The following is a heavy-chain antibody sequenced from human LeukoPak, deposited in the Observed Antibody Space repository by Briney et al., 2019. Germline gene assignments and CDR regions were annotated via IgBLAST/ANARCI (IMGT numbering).Heavy chain of an antibody. CDR1: GFTVSRNY. Sequence: GGSLRLSCAASGFTVSRNYMSWVRQAPGKGLEWVSVIYSGGSTYYADSVKGRFTISRDNSKNTLYLQMNSLRAEDTAVYYCARESDYVWGGYRSYYFDYWGQGTLVTVSS. CDR2: IYSGGST. J-gene: IGHJ4*02. D-gene: IGHD3-16*02. V-gene: IGHV3-53*01. CDR3: ARESDYVWGGYRSYYFDY.